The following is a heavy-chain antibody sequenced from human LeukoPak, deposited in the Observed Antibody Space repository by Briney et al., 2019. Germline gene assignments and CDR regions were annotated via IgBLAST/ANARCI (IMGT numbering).Heavy chain of an antibody. Sequence: GRSLRLSCAASGFTFSSYAMHWVRQAPGKGLEWVAVISYDGSNKYYADSVKGRFTISRDNSKNTLYLRMNSLRAEDTAVYYCASTGFDYWGQGTLVTVSS. J-gene: IGHJ4*02. CDR2: ISYDGSNK. D-gene: IGHD3-10*01. CDR1: GFTFSSYA. CDR3: ASTGFDY. V-gene: IGHV3-30*04.